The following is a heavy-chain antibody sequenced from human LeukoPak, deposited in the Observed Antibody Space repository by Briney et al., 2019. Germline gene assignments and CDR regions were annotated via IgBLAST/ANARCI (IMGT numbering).Heavy chain of an antibody. D-gene: IGHD2-2*01. CDR1: GGSFSGYY. CDR2: INHSGST. J-gene: IGHJ6*03. CDR3: ARRASRNYYYYYMDV. V-gene: IGHV4-34*01. Sequence: SETLSLTCAVYGGSFSGYYWSWIRQPPGKGLEWIGEINHSGSTNYNPSLKSRVTISVDTSKNQFSLKLSSVTAADTAVYYCARRASRNYYYYYMDVWGKGTTVTVSS.